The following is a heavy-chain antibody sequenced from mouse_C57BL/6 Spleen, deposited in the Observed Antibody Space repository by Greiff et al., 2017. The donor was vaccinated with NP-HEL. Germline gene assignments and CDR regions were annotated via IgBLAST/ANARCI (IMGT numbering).Heavy chain of an antibody. V-gene: IGHV1-82*01. CDR3: ARDDGYCFAY. Sequence: QVQLKESGPELVKPGASVTISCKASGYAFSSSWMNWVKQRPGKGLEWIGRIYPGDGDTNYNGKFKGKATLTADKSSSTAYMQLSSLTSEDSAFYFCARDDGYCFAYWGQGTLVTVSA. D-gene: IGHD2-3*01. J-gene: IGHJ3*01. CDR1: GYAFSSSW. CDR2: IYPGDGDT.